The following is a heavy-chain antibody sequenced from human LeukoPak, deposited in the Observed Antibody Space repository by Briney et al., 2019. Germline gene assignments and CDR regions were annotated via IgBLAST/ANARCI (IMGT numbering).Heavy chain of an antibody. Sequence: PSETLSLTCTVSGGSISSYYWSWLRQPAGKGLEWIGRIYTSGSTNYNPSLKSRVTMSVDTSKNQFSLKLSSVTAADTAVYYCARATYCSSTSCYGFDYWGQGTLVTVSS. D-gene: IGHD2-2*01. J-gene: IGHJ4*02. CDR3: ARATYCSSTSCYGFDY. CDR2: IYTSGST. CDR1: GGSISSYY. V-gene: IGHV4-4*07.